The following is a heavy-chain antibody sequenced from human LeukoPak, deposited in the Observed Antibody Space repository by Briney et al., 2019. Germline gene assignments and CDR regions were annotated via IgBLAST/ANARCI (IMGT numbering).Heavy chain of an antibody. J-gene: IGHJ4*02. CDR3: AKDSGYSGYNSGFDY. Sequence: PGGSLRLSCAASGFTFSSYAMSWVRQAPGKGLEWVSAISGSGGSTYYADSVKGRFTIPRDNSKNTLYLQMSSLRAEDTAVYYCAKDSGYSGYNSGFDYWGQGTLVTVSS. CDR2: ISGSGGST. D-gene: IGHD5-12*01. CDR1: GFTFSSYA. V-gene: IGHV3-23*01.